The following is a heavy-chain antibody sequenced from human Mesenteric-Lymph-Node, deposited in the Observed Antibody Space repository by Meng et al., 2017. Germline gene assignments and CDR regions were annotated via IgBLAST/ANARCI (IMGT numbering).Heavy chain of an antibody. CDR2: IGTSGSPI. CDR1: GFEFSDYQ. Sequence: QVQLVESGGGLVKPGGSLRVSCAASGFEFSDYQMSWIRHVSGKGLEWVACIGTSGSPIYYAGSVGGRSTFSRDNAEKSLYLQMNSLRVEDTAVYYCARGCTRPDYWGQGTLVTVSS. D-gene: IGHD2-2*01. J-gene: IGHJ4*02. CDR3: ARGCTRPDY. V-gene: IGHV3-11*01.